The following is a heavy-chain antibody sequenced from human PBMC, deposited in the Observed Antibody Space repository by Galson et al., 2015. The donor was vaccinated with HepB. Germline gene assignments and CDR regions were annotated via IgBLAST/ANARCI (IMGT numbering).Heavy chain of an antibody. Sequence: SLRLSCAASGFTVSSNYMSWVRQAPGKGLEWVSVIYSGGSTYYADSVKGRFTISRDNSKNTLYLQMNSLRAEDTAVYYCAREVGGNSYDSSGYYYTENDYWGQGTLVTVSS. V-gene: IGHV3-66*01. CDR1: GFTVSSNY. CDR2: IYSGGST. CDR3: AREVGGNSYDSSGYYYTENDY. J-gene: IGHJ4*02. D-gene: IGHD3-22*01.